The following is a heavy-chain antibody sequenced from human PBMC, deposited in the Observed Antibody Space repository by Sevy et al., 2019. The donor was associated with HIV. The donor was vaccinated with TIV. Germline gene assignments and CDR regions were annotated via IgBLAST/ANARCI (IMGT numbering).Heavy chain of an antibody. V-gene: IGHV3-15*01. CDR3: TTGAYYYDSGGYRGFDY. J-gene: IGHJ4*02. CDR1: GFTFNNAW. Sequence: GSLRLSCAASGFTFNNAWMSWVRQAPGKGLEWVGRIKSKTDGGTTDYAAPVKGRFTISRDDSKNTLYLQMNSLKTEDTAVYYCTTGAYYYDSGGYRGFDYWGQGTLVTVSS. CDR2: IKSKTDGGTT. D-gene: IGHD3-22*01.